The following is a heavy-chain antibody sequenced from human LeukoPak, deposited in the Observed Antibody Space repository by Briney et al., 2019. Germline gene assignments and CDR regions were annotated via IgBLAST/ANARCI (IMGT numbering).Heavy chain of an antibody. CDR2: IHSSGST. V-gene: IGHV4-4*07. CDR3: ARDPAGHGGYFDY. J-gene: IGHJ4*02. CDR1: GGSIDNYF. Sequence: PSETLSLTCTVSGGSIDNYFCTWIRQSAGKGLECIGRIHSSGSTYYNPSLKSRVSMSVDTSNNKFSLRLNSVTAADTAVYYCARDPAGHGGYFDYWGQGVLVTVSS. D-gene: IGHD3-10*01.